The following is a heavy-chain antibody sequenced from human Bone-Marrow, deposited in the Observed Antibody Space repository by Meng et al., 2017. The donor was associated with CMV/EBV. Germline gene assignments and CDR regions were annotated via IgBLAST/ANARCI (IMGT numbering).Heavy chain of an antibody. V-gene: IGHV3-23*03. J-gene: IGHJ2*01. Sequence: GGSLRLSCAASGFTFSSYAMSWVRQAPGKGLEGVSVIYSGGSSTYYADSVKGLFTISRDNSKTTLYLQMNSRRAEDTAVYYCAKGRELRNFDLWGRGTLVTVSS. CDR1: GFTFSSYA. D-gene: IGHD1-26*01. CDR3: AKGRELRNFDL. CDR2: IYSGGSST.